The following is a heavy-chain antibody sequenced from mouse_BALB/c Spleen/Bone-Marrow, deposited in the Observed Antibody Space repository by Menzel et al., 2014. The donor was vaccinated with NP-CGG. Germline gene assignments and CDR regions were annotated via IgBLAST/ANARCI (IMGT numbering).Heavy chain of an antibody. J-gene: IGHJ3*01. CDR3: ARSGDSSGYGFAY. Sequence: LVESGPELVKPGALVKISCKASGYTFTSYDINWVKQRPGQGLEWIGWIYPGDGSTKYNEKFKGKATLTADKSSSTAYMRLSSLTSENSAVYFCARSGDSSGYGFAYWGQGTLVTVSA. V-gene: IGHV1S33*01. D-gene: IGHD3-2*01. CDR2: IYPGDGST. CDR1: GYTFTSYD.